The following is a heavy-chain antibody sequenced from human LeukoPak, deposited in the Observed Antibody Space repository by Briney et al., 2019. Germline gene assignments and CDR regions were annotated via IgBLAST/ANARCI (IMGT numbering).Heavy chain of an antibody. V-gene: IGHV3-23*01. CDR1: GFTFSSYA. Sequence: GASLRLSCAASGFTFSSYAMSWVRQAPGKGLEWVSAISGSGGSTYYADSVKGRFTISRDNSKNTLYLQMNSLRAKDTAVYYCAKGDSGSYYKDPYYFDYWGQGTLVTVSS. CDR3: AKGDSGSYYKDPYYFDY. D-gene: IGHD1-26*01. CDR2: ISGSGGST. J-gene: IGHJ4*02.